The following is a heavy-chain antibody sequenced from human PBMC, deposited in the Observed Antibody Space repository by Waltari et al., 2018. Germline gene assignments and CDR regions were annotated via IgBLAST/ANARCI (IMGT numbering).Heavy chain of an antibody. CDR2: IIPIFGTA. J-gene: IGHJ1*01. D-gene: IGHD3-3*01. CDR1: GGTFSSYA. Sequence: QVQLVQSGAEVKKPGSSVKVSCKASGGTFSSYAISWVRQAPGQGLEWMGGIIPIFGTANHAQKVQGRVTITTDESTSTAYMELSSLRSEDTAVYYCATHLGVLEWWGRDFQHWGQGTLVTVSS. CDR3: ATHLGVLEWWGRDFQH. V-gene: IGHV1-69*05.